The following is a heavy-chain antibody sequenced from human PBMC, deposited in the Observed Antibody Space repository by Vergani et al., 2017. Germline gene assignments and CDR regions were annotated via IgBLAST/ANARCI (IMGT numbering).Heavy chain of an antibody. J-gene: IGHJ4*02. CDR3: ARGLEGSYDY. D-gene: IGHD3-10*01. CDR2: ISSNGGST. CDR1: GFTFSSYA. V-gene: IGHV3-64*01. Sequence: VQLVESGGGVVQPGRSLRLSCAASGFTFSSYAMHWVRQAPGKGLEYVSAISSNGGSTYYANSVKGRFTISRDNSKNTLYLQMGSLRAEDMAVYYCARGLEGSYDYWGQGTLVTVSS.